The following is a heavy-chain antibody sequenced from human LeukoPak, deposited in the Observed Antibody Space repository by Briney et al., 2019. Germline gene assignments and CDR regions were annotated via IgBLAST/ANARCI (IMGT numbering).Heavy chain of an antibody. CDR1: GGSIGSYY. CDR3: AREGDIVVVPAAIPRYYYYYMDV. V-gene: IGHV4-4*07. CDR2: IYTSGST. J-gene: IGHJ6*03. Sequence: SETLSLTCTVSGGSIGSYYWSWIRQPAGKGLEWIGRIYTSGSTNYNPSLKSRVTMSVDTSKNQFSLKLSSVTAADTAVYYCAREGDIVVVPAAIPRYYYYYMDVWGKGTTVTVSS. D-gene: IGHD2-2*02.